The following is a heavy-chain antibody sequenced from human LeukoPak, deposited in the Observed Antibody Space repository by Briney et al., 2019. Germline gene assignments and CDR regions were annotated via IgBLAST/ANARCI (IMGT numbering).Heavy chain of an antibody. CDR3: ASGRQLGY. J-gene: IGHJ4*02. CDR1: GFTFSNYW. V-gene: IGHV3-7*01. Sequence: QSGGSLRLSCAASGFTFSNYWMSWVRQAPGKGLEWVASIKEDGSEKYYVDSVKGRFTISRDNARNSLYLQMNSLRAEDTAVYYCASGRQLGYWGQGTLVTVSS. D-gene: IGHD6-13*01. CDR2: IKEDGSEK.